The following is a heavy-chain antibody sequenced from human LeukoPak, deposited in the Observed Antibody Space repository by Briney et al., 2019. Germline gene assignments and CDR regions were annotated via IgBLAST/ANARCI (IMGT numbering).Heavy chain of an antibody. Sequence: ASVKVSCKASGGTFSSYAINWVRQAPGQGLEWMGIINPTGGSTTYAQKFQGRVTMTRDTSTSTVYMELSSLRPDDTAVYYCARTAARRFDYWGQGTLVTVSS. J-gene: IGHJ4*02. CDR3: ARTAARRFDY. CDR2: INPTGGST. D-gene: IGHD6-6*01. V-gene: IGHV1-46*01. CDR1: GGTFSSYA.